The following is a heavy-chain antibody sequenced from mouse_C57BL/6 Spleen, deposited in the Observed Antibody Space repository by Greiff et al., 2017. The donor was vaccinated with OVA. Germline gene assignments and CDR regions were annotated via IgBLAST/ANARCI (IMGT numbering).Heavy chain of an antibody. Sequence: QVTLKECGPGILQSSQTLSLTCSFSGFSLSTSGMGVSWIRQPSGKGLEWLAHIYWDDDKRYNPSLKSRLTISKDTSRNQVFLKITSVDTADTATYYCARRKGDGMFDYWGQGTTLTVSS. J-gene: IGHJ2*01. CDR3: ARRKGDGMFDY. CDR2: IYWDDDK. CDR1: GFSLSTSGMG. V-gene: IGHV8-12*01. D-gene: IGHD2-1*01.